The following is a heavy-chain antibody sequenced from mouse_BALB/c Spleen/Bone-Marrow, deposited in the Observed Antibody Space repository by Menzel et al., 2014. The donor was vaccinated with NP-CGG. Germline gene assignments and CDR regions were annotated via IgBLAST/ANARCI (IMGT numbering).Heavy chain of an antibody. CDR1: GFTFSSYT. CDR3: ARHGYYGSRAMDY. Sequence: EVKLVESGGGLVQPGGSLKLSCAASGFTFSSYTMSWVRQTPEKRLEWVAYISNGGGSTYYPDTVKGRFTISRDNAKNTLYLQMSSLKSEDTAMYYCARHGYYGSRAMDYWGQGTSVTASS. CDR2: ISNGGGST. J-gene: IGHJ4*01. D-gene: IGHD1-1*01. V-gene: IGHV5-12-2*01.